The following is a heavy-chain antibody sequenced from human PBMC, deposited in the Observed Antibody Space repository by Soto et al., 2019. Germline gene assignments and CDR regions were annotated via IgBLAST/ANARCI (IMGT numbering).Heavy chain of an antibody. V-gene: IGHV3-30*04. CDR2: ISYDGRSK. CDR3: ARGQSIAVPGARYLVY. J-gene: IGHJ4*02. Sequence: QVQLVESGGRVVQPGGSLRLSCAASGFNFTTYAMHWVRQAPGKGLEWVALISYDGRSKYYADSVKGRFTISRDNSKNSLFLPMSRLRPADTAVFYWARGQSIAVPGARYLVYWGQGTLVPVSS. CDR1: GFNFTTYA. D-gene: IGHD6-19*01.